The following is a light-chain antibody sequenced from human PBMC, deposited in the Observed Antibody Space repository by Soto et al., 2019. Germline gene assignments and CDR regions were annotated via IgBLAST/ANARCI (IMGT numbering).Light chain of an antibody. CDR1: QSISSW. CDR3: QQYNSYPWWA. CDR2: KAS. J-gene: IGKJ1*01. V-gene: IGKV1-5*03. Sequence: DIQMTPSPSTLSASVGDRVTITCRASQSISSWLAWYQQKPGKAPKLLIYKASSLESGVPSRFSGSGSGTEFTLTISSLQPDDFATYYCQQYNSYPWWAFGQGTKVDIK.